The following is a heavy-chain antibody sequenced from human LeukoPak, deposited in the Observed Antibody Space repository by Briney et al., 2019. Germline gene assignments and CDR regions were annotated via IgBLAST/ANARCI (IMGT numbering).Heavy chain of an antibody. CDR1: GVSISSSSYH. D-gene: IGHD5-18*01. V-gene: IGHV4-39*01. CDR2: IYDNGST. J-gene: IGHJ4*02. Sequence: SETLSLTCTVSGVSISSSSYHWDWIRQPPGKGLEWIGSIYDNGSTYYSPSLKSRVTISVDTSKNQFSLRLNSVTAADAAVYYCARQVLHTAMDYWGQGTLVSVSS. CDR3: ARQVLHTAMDY.